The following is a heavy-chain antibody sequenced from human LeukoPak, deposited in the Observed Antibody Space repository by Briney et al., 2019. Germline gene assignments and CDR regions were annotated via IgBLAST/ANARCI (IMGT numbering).Heavy chain of an antibody. D-gene: IGHD2-15*01. CDR1: GFTFSSYE. V-gene: IGHV3-48*03. J-gene: IGHJ4*02. CDR3: SRGRNIVVVVPGTLGVGYFNY. CDR2: ISSSGSTI. Sequence: GGSLRLSCAASGFTFSSYEMNWVRQAPGKGLEWVSYISSSGSTIYSADSVKGRFTISRDNAKNSLYLQMNSLRDEDTAVYYCSRGRNIVVVVPGTLGVGYFNYWGQGTLVTVSS.